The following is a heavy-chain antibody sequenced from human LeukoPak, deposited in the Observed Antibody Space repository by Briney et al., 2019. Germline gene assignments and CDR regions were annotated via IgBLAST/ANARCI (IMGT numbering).Heavy chain of an antibody. CDR2: ITPDGSGK. CDR3: AREEDY. V-gene: IGHV3-7*01. CDR1: GFSFKDYW. J-gene: IGHJ4*02. Sequence: GGSLRLSCAASGFSFKDYWMSWVRQAPGKGLEWVADITPDGSGKTYVDSVKGRFTISRDNAKQSPYLQMDTVTAEDTAVYYCAREEDYWGQGTLVTVSS.